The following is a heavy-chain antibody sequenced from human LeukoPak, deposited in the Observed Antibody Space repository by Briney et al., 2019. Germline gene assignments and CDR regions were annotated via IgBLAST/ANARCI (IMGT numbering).Heavy chain of an antibody. Sequence: GGSLRLSCAASGFSLASYEMNWVRQAPGKGLEWISYISTSGSTIYYADSVKGRFTISRDNAKNSLYLQMNSLRAEDTAVYYCARNTYYYDSSVYYHYYFDYWGQGTLVTVSS. V-gene: IGHV3-48*03. CDR3: ARNTYYYDSSVYYHYYFDY. CDR2: ISTSGSTI. CDR1: GFSLASYE. D-gene: IGHD3-22*01. J-gene: IGHJ4*02.